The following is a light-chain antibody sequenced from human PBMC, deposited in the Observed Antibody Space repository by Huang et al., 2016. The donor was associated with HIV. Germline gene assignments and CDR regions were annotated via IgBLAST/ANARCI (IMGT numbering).Light chain of an antibody. CDR2: GAS. V-gene: IGKV3-11*01. CDR1: QSVRGS. Sequence: EIVLTQSPATLSLSPGEGATLSCRASQSVRGSLAWYQQKPGQAPSLLIYGASNRATGIPDRFSGSGSGTEFTLTISNLEPEDFAVYYCQQRSNWPPTLTFGGGTKVEL. CDR3: QQRSNWPPTLT. J-gene: IGKJ4*01.